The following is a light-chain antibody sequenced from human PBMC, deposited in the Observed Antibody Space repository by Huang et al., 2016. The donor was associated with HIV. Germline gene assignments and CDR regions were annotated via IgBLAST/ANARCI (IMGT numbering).Light chain of an antibody. J-gene: IGKJ1*01. CDR3: QQYNNWPPTWT. CDR1: QSVSSN. CDR2: GAS. Sequence: EIVMTQSPATLSVSPGERATLSCRASQSVSSNLAWYQQKPGQAPRLLIYGASTRATGSPARFRGSGSGTEFARTVSSLQSEDFAVYYCQQYNNWPPTWTFGQETKVEIK. V-gene: IGKV3-15*01.